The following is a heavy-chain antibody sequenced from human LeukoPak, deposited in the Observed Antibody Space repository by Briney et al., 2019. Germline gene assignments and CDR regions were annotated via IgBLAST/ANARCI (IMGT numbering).Heavy chain of an antibody. CDR3: AKDSGDYNYFDY. V-gene: IGHV3-30*18. Sequence: GGSLRLSCAASGFTFSSYSMHWVRQAPGKGLEWVAVISYDGSNKYYADSVKGRFTISRDNSKNTLYLQMNSLRAEDTAVYYCAKDSGDYNYFDYWGQGTLVTVSS. CDR2: ISYDGSNK. D-gene: IGHD3-10*01. CDR1: GFTFSSYS. J-gene: IGHJ4*02.